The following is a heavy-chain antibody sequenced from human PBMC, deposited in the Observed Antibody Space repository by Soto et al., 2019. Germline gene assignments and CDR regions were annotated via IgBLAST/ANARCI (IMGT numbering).Heavy chain of an antibody. CDR2: IIPIFGTA. V-gene: IGHV1-69*12. CDR3: GRQGAALRDYYYGMDV. D-gene: IGHD6-25*01. J-gene: IGHJ6*02. CDR1: GGTFSSYA. Sequence: QVQLVQSGAEVKKPGSSVKVSCKASGGTFSSYAISWVRQAPGQGLEWMGGIIPIFGTANYAQKFQGRVTITADESTSTAYMELSSLRAEATAVDYCGRQGAALRDYYYGMDVWGQGTTVTGSS.